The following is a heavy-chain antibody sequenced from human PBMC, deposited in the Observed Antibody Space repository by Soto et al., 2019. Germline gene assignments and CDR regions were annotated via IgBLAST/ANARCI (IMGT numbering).Heavy chain of an antibody. CDR3: AGIGEDVYYGMDV. Sequence: SETLSLTCSVSAGSMRSYYWNWLRQPAGKGLEWIGRIYSRGDTNYNPSVKSRVTMSVDTSKNEFSLRLNSVTAADTAVYYCAGIGEDVYYGMDVWGQGTTVT. CDR1: AGSMRSYY. CDR2: IYSRGDT. V-gene: IGHV4-4*07. D-gene: IGHD2-21*01. J-gene: IGHJ6*02.